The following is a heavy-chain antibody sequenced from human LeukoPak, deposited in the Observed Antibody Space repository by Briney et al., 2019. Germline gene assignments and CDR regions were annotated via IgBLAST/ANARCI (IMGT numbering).Heavy chain of an antibody. CDR1: GFTFSSYS. D-gene: IGHD3-9*01. CDR2: ISSSGTYV. CDR3: ARDSSKQLAGYLPDGFDI. Sequence: GGSLRLSCAASGFTFSSYSMHWVRPAPGKGLEWVSSISSSGTYVYYADSVKGRFTISRDNAKNALSLQMNSLRADDAAVYYCARDSSKQLAGYLPDGFDIWGQGTMVTVSS. J-gene: IGHJ3*02. V-gene: IGHV3-21*01.